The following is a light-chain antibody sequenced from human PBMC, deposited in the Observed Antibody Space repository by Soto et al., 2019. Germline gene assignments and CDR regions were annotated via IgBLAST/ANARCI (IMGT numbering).Light chain of an antibody. CDR3: QSHDSSLTGSV. J-gene: IGLJ1*01. CDR1: SSNIGAGFD. CDR2: GNT. V-gene: IGLV1-40*01. Sequence: QSVLTQPPSVSGAPGQTVAISCTGSSSNIGAGFDVHWYQQVPGTAPKLVLYGNTNRPSGVPDRFSGSRSGSSASLAITGLQAEDEADYYCQSHDSSLTGSVFGTGTKLTVL.